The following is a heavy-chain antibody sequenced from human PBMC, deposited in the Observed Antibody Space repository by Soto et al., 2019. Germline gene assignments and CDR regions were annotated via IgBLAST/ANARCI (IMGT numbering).Heavy chain of an antibody. V-gene: IGHV4-31*03. J-gene: IGHJ1*01. CDR1: GGSISSGGYY. Sequence: QVQLQESGPGLVKASQTLSLTCNVSGGSISSGGYYWTWIRQHPGKGLEWIGNIHHSGSTFYNPSLKSRVSISVEASKHQFSLKLSAVTAAATDVYCCVRGVLSGGQGTLVTGSS. CDR3: VRGVLS. D-gene: IGHD3-10*01. CDR2: IHHSGST.